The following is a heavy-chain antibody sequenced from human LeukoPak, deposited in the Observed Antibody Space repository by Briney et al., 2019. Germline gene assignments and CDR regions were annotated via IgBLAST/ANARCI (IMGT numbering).Heavy chain of an antibody. J-gene: IGHJ3*02. Sequence: SETLSLTCAVYGGSFSGYYWSWIRQPPGKGLEWIGEINHSGSTNYNPSLKSRVTMSVDTSKNQFSLKLSSVTAADTAVYYCARPRGYYYGGAFDIWGQGTMVTVSS. CDR2: INHSGST. CDR1: GGSFSGYY. CDR3: ARPRGYYYGGAFDI. D-gene: IGHD3-22*01. V-gene: IGHV4-34*01.